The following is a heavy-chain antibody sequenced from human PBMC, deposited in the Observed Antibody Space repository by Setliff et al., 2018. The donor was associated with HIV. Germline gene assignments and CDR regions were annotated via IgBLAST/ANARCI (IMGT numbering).Heavy chain of an antibody. J-gene: IGHJ4*02. CDR3: ARVYDSTGYYFDF. CDR2: IFHSGNT. D-gene: IGHD3-22*01. Sequence: SETLSLTCAVSGGSISSSNWWSWVRQSPGKGLEWIGEIFHSGNTNYNPSLRSRVTMSIDKSKKQFSLKVTSVTAADTAVYYCARVYDSTGYYFDFWGQGTLVTVSS. CDR1: GGSISSSNW. V-gene: IGHV4-4*02.